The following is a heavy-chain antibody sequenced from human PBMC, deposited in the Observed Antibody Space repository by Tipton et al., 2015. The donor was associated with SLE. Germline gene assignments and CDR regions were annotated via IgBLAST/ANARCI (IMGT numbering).Heavy chain of an antibody. CDR2: IYSGGST. D-gene: IGHD3-22*01. CDR1: GFTVSSNY. J-gene: IGHJ4*02. CDR3: ARGSDSSGYYLPEWYFDY. Sequence: SLRLSCAASGFTVSSNYVSWVRQAPGKGLEWVSVIYSGGSTYYADSVKGRFTISRDNSKNTLYLQMNSLRAEDTAVYYCARGSDSSGYYLPEWYFDYWGQGTLVTVSS. V-gene: IGHV3-66*01.